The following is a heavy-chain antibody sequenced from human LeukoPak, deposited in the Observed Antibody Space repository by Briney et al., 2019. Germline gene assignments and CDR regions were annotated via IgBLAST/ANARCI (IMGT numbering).Heavy chain of an antibody. CDR3: ARVGSPRITMIVVVSDAFDI. CDR1: GGTFSSYA. Sequence: SVKVSCKASGGTFSSYAISWVRQAPGQGLKWMGGIIPIFGTANYAQKFQGRVTITTDESTSTAYMELSSLRSEDTAVYYCARVGSPRITMIVVVSDAFDIWGQGTMVTVSS. D-gene: IGHD3-22*01. J-gene: IGHJ3*02. V-gene: IGHV1-69*05. CDR2: IIPIFGTA.